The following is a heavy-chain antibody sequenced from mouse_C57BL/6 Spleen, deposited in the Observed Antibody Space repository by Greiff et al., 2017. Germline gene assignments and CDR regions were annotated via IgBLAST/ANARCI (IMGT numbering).Heavy chain of an antibody. CDR3: ARGWDVQAWFAY. CDR2: ISDGGSYT. J-gene: IGHJ3*01. V-gene: IGHV5-4*03. Sequence: EVMLVESGGGLVKPGGSLKLSCAASGFTFSSYAMSWVRQTPEKRLEWVATISDGGSYTYYPDNVKGRFTISRDNAKNNLYLQMSHLKSEDTAMYYCARGWDVQAWFAYWGQGTLVTVSA. CDR1: GFTFSSYA. D-gene: IGHD4-1*01.